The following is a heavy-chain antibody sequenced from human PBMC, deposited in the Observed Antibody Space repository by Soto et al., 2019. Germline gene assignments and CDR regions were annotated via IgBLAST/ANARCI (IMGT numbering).Heavy chain of an antibody. D-gene: IGHD3-10*01. CDR3: ARNVRYYGSGCYPGLRFY. CDR2: ISSSGSTI. Sequence: GGSLRLSCAASGFTFSDYYMSWIRQAPGKGLEWVSYISSSGSTIYYADSVKGRFTISRGNAKNSLYLQMNSLRAEDTAVYYCARNVRYYGSGCYPGLRFYWGQGTLVAVSS. J-gene: IGHJ4*02. V-gene: IGHV3-11*01. CDR1: GFTFSDYY.